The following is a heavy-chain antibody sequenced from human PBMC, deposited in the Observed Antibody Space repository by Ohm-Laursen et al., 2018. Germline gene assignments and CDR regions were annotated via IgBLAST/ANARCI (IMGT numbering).Heavy chain of an antibody. CDR1: GFTFSSYG. V-gene: IGHV3-30*18. CDR2: ISYDGSNN. CDR3: AKERVGDSSGYYYLYYYYGMDV. D-gene: IGHD3-22*01. Sequence: SLRLSCAASGFTFSSYGMHWVRQAPGKGLEWVAVISYDGSNNYYADSVKGRFTISRDNSKNTLYLQMNSLRAEDPAVYYCAKERVGDSSGYYYLYYYYGMDVWGQGTTVTVSS. J-gene: IGHJ6*02.